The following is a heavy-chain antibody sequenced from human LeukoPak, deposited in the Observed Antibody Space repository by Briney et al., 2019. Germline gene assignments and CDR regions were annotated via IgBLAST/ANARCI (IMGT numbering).Heavy chain of an antibody. V-gene: IGHV5-51*01. J-gene: IGHJ4*02. CDR2: IYPADSDT. D-gene: IGHD5-18*01. Sequence: GESLKISCRGSGYSFTNYWIGWVRQMPGKGLEWMGIIYPADSDTRYSPSFQGQVTISADKSSSTAYLQWSSLKASDTAIYYCARPKTLGGYNYEFEFWGQGTLVTVSS. CDR1: GYSFTNYW. CDR3: ARPKTLGGYNYEFEF.